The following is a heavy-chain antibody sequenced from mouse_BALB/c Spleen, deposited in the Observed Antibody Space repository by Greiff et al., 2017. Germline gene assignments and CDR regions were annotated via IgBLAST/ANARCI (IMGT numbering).Heavy chain of an antibody. CDR3: ASRLGQYAMDY. CDR1: GFTFSSYG. J-gene: IGHJ4*01. D-gene: IGHD4-1*01. Sequence: EVKLVESGGGLVQPGGSRKLSCAASGFTFSSYGMHWVRQAPGKGLEWVAYISSGSSTIYYADTVKGRFTISRDNPHNTLYLQITSLRSEDTAMYYCASRLGQYAMDYWGQGTSVTVSS. V-gene: IGHV5-17*02. CDR2: ISSGSSTI.